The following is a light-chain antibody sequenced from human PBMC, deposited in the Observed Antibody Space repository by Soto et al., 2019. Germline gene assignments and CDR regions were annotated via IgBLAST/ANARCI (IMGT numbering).Light chain of an antibody. CDR2: GAS. CDR3: QQYGSSPQT. Sequence: EIVLSQSPCTLSLSPGERATLSCRASQSVSNNYLAWYQQKPGQAPRLLIYGASNRATGIPDRFSGSGSGTDFTLTISRLEPEDFAVYYCQQYGSSPQTFGQGTKVDIK. CDR1: QSVSNNY. V-gene: IGKV3-20*01. J-gene: IGKJ1*01.